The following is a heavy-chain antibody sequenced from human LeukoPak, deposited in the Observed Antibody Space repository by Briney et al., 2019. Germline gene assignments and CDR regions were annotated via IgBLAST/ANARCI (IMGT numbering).Heavy chain of an antibody. CDR1: GYTFTGYY. Sequence: ASVKVSCKASGYTFTGYYMHWVRQAPGQGVEWMGWINPNSGGTNYAQKFQGRVTMTRDTSISTAYMELRSLRSDDTAVYYCASHYRSSWLAPDYWGQGTLVTVSS. CDR2: INPNSGGT. D-gene: IGHD6-13*01. V-gene: IGHV1-2*02. J-gene: IGHJ4*02. CDR3: ASHYRSSWLAPDY.